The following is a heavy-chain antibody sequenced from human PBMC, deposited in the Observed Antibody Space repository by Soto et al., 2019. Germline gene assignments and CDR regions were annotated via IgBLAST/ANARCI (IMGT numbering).Heavy chain of an antibody. Sequence: EVQLVESGGGLVQPGGSLRLSCAASGFTFSSYWMAWVRQAPGKGLEWVANIKQDGSEKYYVDSVKGRFTISRDNAKNSLYLQMNSLRAEDTAVYYWARGGYYYYMDVWGKGTTVTVSS. CDR1: GFTFSSYW. J-gene: IGHJ6*03. CDR2: IKQDGSEK. V-gene: IGHV3-7*01. CDR3: ARGGYYYYMDV.